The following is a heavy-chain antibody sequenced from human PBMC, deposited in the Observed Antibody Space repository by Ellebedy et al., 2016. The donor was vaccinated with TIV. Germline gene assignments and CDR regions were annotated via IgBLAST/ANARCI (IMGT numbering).Heavy chain of an antibody. CDR3: ARAVYGGNAALDY. J-gene: IGHJ4*02. CDR1: GFSFSSYG. Sequence: PGGSLRLSCAASGFSFSSYGMHWVRQVPGKGLEWVAVIWYDGSNKYYADSVKGRFTISRDNSKNTLYLQMNSLSAEDTAVYYCARAVYGGNAALDYWGQGTLVTVSS. V-gene: IGHV3-33*01. D-gene: IGHD2-8*01. CDR2: IWYDGSNK.